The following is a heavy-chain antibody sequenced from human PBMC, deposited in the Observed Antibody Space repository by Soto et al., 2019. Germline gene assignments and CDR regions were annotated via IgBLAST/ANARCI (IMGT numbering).Heavy chain of an antibody. J-gene: IGHJ6*02. Sequence: EVQLVESGGVVVQPGGSLRLSCAASGFTFDDYTMHWVRQAPGKGLEWVSLISWDGGSTYYADSVKGRFTISRDNSKNSLYLQMNSLRTEDIALYYCAKDMEGIAAAGMDYYYGMDVWGQGTTVTVSS. CDR1: GFTFDDYT. CDR3: AKDMEGIAAAGMDYYYGMDV. V-gene: IGHV3-43*01. D-gene: IGHD6-13*01. CDR2: ISWDGGST.